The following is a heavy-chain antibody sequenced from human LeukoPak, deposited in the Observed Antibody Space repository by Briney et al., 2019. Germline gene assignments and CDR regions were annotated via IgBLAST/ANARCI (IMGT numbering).Heavy chain of an antibody. D-gene: IGHD6-13*01. J-gene: IGHJ6*03. CDR2: IYYSGST. CDR1: GGSISSHY. V-gene: IGHV4-59*11. CDR3: ARVSLVPYYYYYYMDV. Sequence: SETLSLTCTVSGGSISSHYWSWIRQPPGKGLEWIGYIYYSGSTNYNSSLKSRVTISVDTSKNQFSLKLSSVTAADTAVYYCARVSLVPYYYYYYMDVWGKGTTVTVSS.